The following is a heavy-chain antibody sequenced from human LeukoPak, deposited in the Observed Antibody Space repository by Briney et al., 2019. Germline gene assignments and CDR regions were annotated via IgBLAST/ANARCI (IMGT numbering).Heavy chain of an antibody. V-gene: IGHV3-30*03. J-gene: IGHJ4*02. CDR2: ISYDGRNR. CDR1: GFTFSNYG. Sequence: GSLRLSCAASGFTFSNYGIHWVRQAPGKGLEWVTFISYDGRNRHYVDSVKGRFTISRDNAKNSLYLQMNSLRAEDTAVYYCARDYGYSSGSVDYWGQGTLVTVSS. D-gene: IGHD6-19*01. CDR3: ARDYGYSSGSVDY.